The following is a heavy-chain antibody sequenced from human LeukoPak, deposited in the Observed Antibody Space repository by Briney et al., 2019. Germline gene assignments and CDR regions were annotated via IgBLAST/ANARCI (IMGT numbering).Heavy chain of an antibody. V-gene: IGHV4-59*01. CDR1: GGSISSYY. D-gene: IGHD3-9*01. CDR3: ARRYKGQFDY. J-gene: IGHJ4*02. Sequence: SETLSLTCTVSGGSISSYYWSWIRQPPGKGLEWIGYIYYSGSTNYNPSLMSRVTISVDTSKNQFSLKLSSVTAADTAVYYCARRYKGQFDYWGQGTLVTVSS. CDR2: IYYSGST.